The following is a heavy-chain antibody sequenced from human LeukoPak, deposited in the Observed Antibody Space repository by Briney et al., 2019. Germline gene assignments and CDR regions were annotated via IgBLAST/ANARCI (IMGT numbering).Heavy chain of an antibody. V-gene: IGHV1-69*13. D-gene: IGHD5-24*01. J-gene: IGHJ6*03. CDR3: ARDKGDGYKPLLYYYYYYYMDV. CDR1: GGTFSSYA. Sequence: ASVKVSCKASGGTFSSYAISWVRQAPGQGLEWMGGIIPIFGTANYAQKFQGRVTITADESTSTAYMELSSLRSEDTAVYYCARDKGDGYKPLLYYYYYYYMDVWGKGTTVTVSS. CDR2: IIPIFGTA.